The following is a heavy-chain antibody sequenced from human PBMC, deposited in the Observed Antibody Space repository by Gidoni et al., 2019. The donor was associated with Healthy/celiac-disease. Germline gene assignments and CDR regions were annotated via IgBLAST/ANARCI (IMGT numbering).Heavy chain of an antibody. CDR3: ARDLEMALDY. Sequence: YSMNWVRQAPGKGLEWVSSISSSSSYIYYADSVKGRFTISRDNAKNSLYLQMNSLRAEDTAVYYCARDLEMALDYWGQGTLVTVSS. CDR2: ISSSSSYI. V-gene: IGHV3-21*01. J-gene: IGHJ4*02. CDR1: YS.